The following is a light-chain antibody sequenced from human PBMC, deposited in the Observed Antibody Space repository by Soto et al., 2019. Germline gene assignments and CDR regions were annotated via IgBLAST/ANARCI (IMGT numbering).Light chain of an antibody. Sequence: DVQMTQSPSSLSASVGDIVTITCSASQDINTYLAWYQQKPGNAPKSLIYAASSLQTGVPSRFSGSESGTDFTLTINNLQPEDSATYYCQQYNIYPLTFGGGTKVEIK. V-gene: IGKV1D-16*01. CDR1: QDINTY. CDR3: QQYNIYPLT. J-gene: IGKJ4*01. CDR2: AAS.